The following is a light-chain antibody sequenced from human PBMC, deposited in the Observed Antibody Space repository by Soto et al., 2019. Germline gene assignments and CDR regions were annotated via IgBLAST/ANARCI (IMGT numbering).Light chain of an antibody. CDR1: QSISSW. J-gene: IGKJ1*01. V-gene: IGKV1-5*01. Sequence: DIQMTQSPSTLSASVVDRVTITCLASQSISSWLAWYQQKPGKAPKLLIYDASSLESGVPSRFSGSGSGTEFTLTISSLQPDDFATYYCQQYNSYPWKCGQGTKVDIK. CDR2: DAS. CDR3: QQYNSYPWK.